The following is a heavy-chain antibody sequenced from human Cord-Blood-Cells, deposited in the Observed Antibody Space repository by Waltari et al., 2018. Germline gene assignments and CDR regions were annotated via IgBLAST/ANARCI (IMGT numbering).Heavy chain of an antibody. CDR1: GGYFSGYF. J-gene: IGHJ3*02. V-gene: IGHV4-34*01. CDR2: INHSGST. Sequence: QVQLQQWGAGLLKPSETLSLTRAVYGGYFSGYFWRWIRQPPGKGLEWIGEINHSGSTNYNPSLKSRVTISVDTSKNQFSLKLSSVTAADTAVYYCARGPRGYSSSSGAFDIWGQGTMVTVSS. CDR3: ARGPRGYSSSSGAFDI. D-gene: IGHD6-6*01.